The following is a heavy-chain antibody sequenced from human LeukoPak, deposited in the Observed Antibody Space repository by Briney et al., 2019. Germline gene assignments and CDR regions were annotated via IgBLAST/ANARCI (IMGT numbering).Heavy chain of an antibody. Sequence: ASVKVSCKASGYTFTHYYMHWVRQAPGQGLDWMGIINPGGGSTSYAQSFQGRVTMTRDTSTSTIYMELSSLRSEDTAVYYCARDGPGYTSSSTDYMDVWGKGTTVTVSS. CDR1: GYTFTHYY. CDR2: INPGGGST. D-gene: IGHD6-13*01. J-gene: IGHJ6*03. V-gene: IGHV1-46*01. CDR3: ARDGPGYTSSSTDYMDV.